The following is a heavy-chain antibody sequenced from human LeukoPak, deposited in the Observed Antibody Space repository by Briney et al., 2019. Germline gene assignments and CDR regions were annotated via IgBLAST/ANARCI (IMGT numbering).Heavy chain of an antibody. J-gene: IGHJ4*02. CDR1: RFTFSHYN. V-gene: IGHV3-21*01. CDR2: ISSGSSYI. Sequence: GGSLRLSCAASRFTFSHYNMVWVRQAPGKGLEWVSSISSGSSYIYYADSVKGRFTISRDNAKNSLYLQMNSLRAEDTAVYYCARDTHRFSYSSSWYDDYWGQGTLVTVSS. D-gene: IGHD6-13*01. CDR3: ARDTHRFSYSSSWYDDY.